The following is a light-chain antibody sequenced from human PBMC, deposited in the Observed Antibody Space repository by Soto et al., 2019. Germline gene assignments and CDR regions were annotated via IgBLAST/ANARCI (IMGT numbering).Light chain of an antibody. V-gene: IGLV7-46*01. CDR3: LLSYSGVRV. J-gene: IGLJ3*02. Sequence: QTVVTQEPSLTVSPGGTVTLTCASSTGAVTSGHFPFWFQQRPGQALRTLIYDTSNKHSSTPARFSGSLLGGKAALTLSGAQTEDEADYYCLLSYSGVRVFGGGTKLTVL. CDR1: TGAVTSGHF. CDR2: DTS.